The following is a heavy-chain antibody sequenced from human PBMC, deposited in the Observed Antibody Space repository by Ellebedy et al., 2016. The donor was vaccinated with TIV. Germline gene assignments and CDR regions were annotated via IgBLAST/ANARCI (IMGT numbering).Heavy chain of an antibody. V-gene: IGHV6-1*01. D-gene: IGHD2-8*01. J-gene: IGHJ6*02. CDR1: GDSVSNNGAT. CDR2: AYYRSTWIY. CDR3: AREPSWCYSFADV. Sequence: MPSETLSLTCAISGDSVSNNGATWNWVRQSPSRGIEWLGSAYYRSTWIYDYAMSMKGRITINPDTSNNQVSINLNSVTPEDTAVYYCAREPSWCYSFADVWGQGTTVTVSS.